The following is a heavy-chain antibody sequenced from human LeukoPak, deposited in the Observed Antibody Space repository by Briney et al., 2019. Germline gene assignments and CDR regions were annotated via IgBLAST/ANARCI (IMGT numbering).Heavy chain of an antibody. CDR3: ASALMNYGSGIGY. CDR2: IYYSGST. Sequence: PSETLSLTCTVSGGSISSSSYYWGWIRQPPGKGLEWIGSIYYSGSTYYNPSLKSRVTISVDTSKNQFSLKLSSVTAADTAVYYCASALMNYGSGIGYWGQGTLVTVSS. V-gene: IGHV4-39*01. D-gene: IGHD3-10*01. J-gene: IGHJ4*02. CDR1: GGSISSSSYY.